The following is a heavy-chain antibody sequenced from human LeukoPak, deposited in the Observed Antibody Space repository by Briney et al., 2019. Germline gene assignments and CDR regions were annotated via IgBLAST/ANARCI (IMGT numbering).Heavy chain of an antibody. V-gene: IGHV4-4*07. CDR3: AGISSNSSSWYGFDY. J-gene: IGHJ4*02. CDR2: IYTSGST. CDR1: GGSISSYY. Sequence: SETLSLTCTVSGGSISSYYLSWLRQPARKGLEWIGRIYTSGSTNYNPSLKIRVTMSVNTSKIKFSLKPSSVTAADTAVYYCAGISSNSSSWYGFDYWGQGTLVTVSS. D-gene: IGHD6-13*01.